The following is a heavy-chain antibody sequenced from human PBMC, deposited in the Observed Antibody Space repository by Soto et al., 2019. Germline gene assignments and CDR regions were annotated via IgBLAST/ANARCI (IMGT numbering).Heavy chain of an antibody. V-gene: IGHV3-23*01. CDR2: ISGGGDAT. J-gene: IGHJ2*01. CDR3: ARKVVGSTSRPDYWYFDL. Sequence: EVQLLESGGDSVQRGGSVRLSCAGSGFTFINYAMNWVRQAPGKGLEWVSTISGGGDATFIADSVRGRFTFSRDNSKNTVTLQMNSLGVDDTAVYYCARKVVGSTSRPDYWYFDLWGRGTLVTVSS. CDR1: GFTFINYA. D-gene: IGHD2-21*01.